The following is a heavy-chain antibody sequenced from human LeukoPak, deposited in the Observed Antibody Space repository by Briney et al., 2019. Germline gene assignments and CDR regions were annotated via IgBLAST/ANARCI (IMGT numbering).Heavy chain of an antibody. CDR1: GFTLSSYA. CDR3: AKGVWDSRGWYLDY. CDR2: INTSGSGT. J-gene: IGHJ4*02. V-gene: IGHV3-23*05. Sequence: GGSLRLSCAVSGFTLSSYAVSWVRQAPGKGLEWVSVINTSGSGTFYADSVKGRFTISRDSSKNTLYLQMNSLRAEDTAVYYCAKGVWDSRGWYLDYWGQGTLVTVSS. D-gene: IGHD6-19*01.